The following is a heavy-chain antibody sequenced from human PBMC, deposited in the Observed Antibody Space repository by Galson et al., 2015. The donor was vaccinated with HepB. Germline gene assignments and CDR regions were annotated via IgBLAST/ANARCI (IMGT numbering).Heavy chain of an antibody. J-gene: IGHJ4*02. CDR2: IYHSGST. V-gene: IGHV4-30-2*01. D-gene: IGHD6-19*01. CDR1: GGSISSGGYS. Sequence: TLSLTCAVSGGSISSGGYSWSWIRQPPGKGLEWIGYIYHSGSTYYNPSLKSRVTISVDRSKNQFSLKLSSVTAADTAVYYCASSLRGSGWYKVDYWGQGTLVTVSS. CDR3: ASSLRGSGWYKVDY.